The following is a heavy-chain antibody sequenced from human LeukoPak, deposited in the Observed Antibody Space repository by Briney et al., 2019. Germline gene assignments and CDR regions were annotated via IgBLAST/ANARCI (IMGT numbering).Heavy chain of an antibody. J-gene: IGHJ4*02. V-gene: IGHV4-59*01. Sequence: SETLSLTCTVSGGSISSYYWSWIRQPPGKGLEWIGYIYYSGSTNYNPSLKSRVTISVDTPKNQFSLKLSSVTAADTAVYYCARNHYGSGSPNFDYWGQGTLVTVSS. D-gene: IGHD3-10*01. CDR3: ARNHYGSGSPNFDY. CDR2: IYYSGST. CDR1: GGSISSYY.